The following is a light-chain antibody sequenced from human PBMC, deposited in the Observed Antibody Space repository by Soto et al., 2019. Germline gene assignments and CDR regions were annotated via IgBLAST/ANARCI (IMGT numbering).Light chain of an antibody. Sequence: EIVLTQSPGTLSLSRGERATLSCRVSQTVTSSKLGWYQQRPGQAPRLLIYAASRRATGIPDRFSGSGSGTDFTLTISRLEPEDFAVYYCHQYDTAPRTFGQGTKVEI. CDR2: AAS. J-gene: IGKJ1*01. CDR1: QTVTSSK. V-gene: IGKV3-20*01. CDR3: HQYDTAPRT.